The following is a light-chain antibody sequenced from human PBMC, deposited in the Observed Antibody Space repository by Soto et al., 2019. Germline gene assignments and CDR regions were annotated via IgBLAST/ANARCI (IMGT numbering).Light chain of an antibody. CDR2: DAS. V-gene: IGKV1-5*01. Sequence: DIQMTQSPSTLSASVGDRVTITCRASQSISSWLAWYQQKPGKAPKLLIYDASSLESGVPSRFSGSGSGTEFPLTISSLQPDDCATYYCQQYNSYWTFGQGTKVEIK. CDR3: QQYNSYWT. CDR1: QSISSW. J-gene: IGKJ1*01.